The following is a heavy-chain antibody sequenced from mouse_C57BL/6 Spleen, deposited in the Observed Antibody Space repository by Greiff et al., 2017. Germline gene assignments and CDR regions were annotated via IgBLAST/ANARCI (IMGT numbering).Heavy chain of an antibody. V-gene: IGHV3-6*01. CDR3: ARDDYFDY. J-gene: IGHJ2*01. CDR2: ISYAGSN. Sequence: EVQLQQSGPGLVQPSQSLSLTCSVTGFSITRGYYWNWSRQFPGNKLEWVGYISYAGSNNYNPSLENRISITRDTSKNQFFLKLKSVTTEDTATYYCARDDYFDYWGQGTTLTVSS. CDR1: GFSITRGYY.